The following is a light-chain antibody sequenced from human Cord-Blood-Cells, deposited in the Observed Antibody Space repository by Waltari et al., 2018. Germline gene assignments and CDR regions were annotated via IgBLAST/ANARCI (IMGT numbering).Light chain of an antibody. V-gene: IGLV2-14*01. CDR3: SSYTSSSTL. CDR1: SSDVGGYNY. CDR2: DVS. J-gene: IGLJ1*01. Sequence: QSALTQPASVSGSPGQSITTSCTATSSDVGGYNYFSWYQQHPGKAPKLMIYDVSNRPSGVSNRFSGSKSGNTASLTISGLQAEDEADYYCSSYTSSSTLFGTGTKVTVL.